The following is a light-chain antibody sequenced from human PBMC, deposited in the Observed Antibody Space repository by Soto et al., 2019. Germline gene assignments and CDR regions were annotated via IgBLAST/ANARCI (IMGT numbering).Light chain of an antibody. Sequence: EIVMTHSPATLSVSPGERATRSCRASQSVSNNYLAWYQQKPCQAPRLLIYGASNRATGIPDRFSGSGSGTDFTLTISRLEPEDFAVYYCQQLGTFGGGTKVDIK. J-gene: IGKJ4*01. CDR3: QQLGT. CDR1: QSVSNNY. V-gene: IGKV3-20*01. CDR2: GAS.